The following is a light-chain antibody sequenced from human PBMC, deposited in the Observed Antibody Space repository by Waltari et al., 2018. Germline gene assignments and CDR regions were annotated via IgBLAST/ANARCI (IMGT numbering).Light chain of an antibody. CDR1: KLGDKY. V-gene: IGLV3-1*01. Sequence: SSELTQPPSVSVSPGQTASITCSGDKLGDKYACCYQQKPGQSPVLGIDQDSKRPSGIPERFSGSNSGNTATLTISGTQAMDEADYYWQALDSSTDVFGTGTKVTVL. CDR3: QALDSSTDV. J-gene: IGLJ1*01. CDR2: QDS.